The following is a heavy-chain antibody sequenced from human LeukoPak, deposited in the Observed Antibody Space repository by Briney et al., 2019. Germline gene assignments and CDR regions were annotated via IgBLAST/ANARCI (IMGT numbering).Heavy chain of an antibody. D-gene: IGHD3-22*01. Sequence: GGSLRLSCAASGFTFSNYAMNWVRQAPGKGLEWVAFMQYDGRIKYYADSVKGRFTISRDNSKNMLYLQMNSLRAGDTALYYCAKDVHPYYYDSSGCDYWGQGTQVTVSS. V-gene: IGHV3-30*02. J-gene: IGHJ4*02. CDR1: GFTFSNYA. CDR2: MQYDGRIK. CDR3: AKDVHPYYYDSSGCDY.